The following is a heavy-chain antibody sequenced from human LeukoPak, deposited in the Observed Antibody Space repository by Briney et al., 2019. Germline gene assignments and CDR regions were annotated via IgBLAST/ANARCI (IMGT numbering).Heavy chain of an antibody. CDR2: IRYDGSNK. V-gene: IGHV3-30*02. J-gene: IGHJ4*02. Sequence: GGPLRLSCAASGFTFSNYGMHWVRQAPGKGLEWVAFIRYDGSNKYYADSVKGRFTFSRDNSKNTLFLQMNSLRPEDTAVYYCAKGLDYGLDYWGQGTLVTASS. CDR1: GFTFSNYG. CDR3: AKGLDYGLDY. D-gene: IGHD4/OR15-4a*01.